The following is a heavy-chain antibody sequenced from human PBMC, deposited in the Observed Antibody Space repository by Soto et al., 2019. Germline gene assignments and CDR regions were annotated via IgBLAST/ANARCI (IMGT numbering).Heavy chain of an antibody. CDR3: ARDHDIVTVYSHYYYYYDMDV. CDR2: ISSSGSTI. J-gene: IGHJ6*03. D-gene: IGHD3-9*01. V-gene: IGHV3-11*01. Sequence: QVQLVESGGGLVKPGGSLRLSCAASGFTFSDYYMSWIRQAPGKGLEWVSYISSSGSTIYYADSVKGRFTISRDNAKNSLYLQINVLRAEDTAVYYCARDHDIVTVYSHYYYYYDMDVCGKGTTVTGTS. CDR1: GFTFSDYY.